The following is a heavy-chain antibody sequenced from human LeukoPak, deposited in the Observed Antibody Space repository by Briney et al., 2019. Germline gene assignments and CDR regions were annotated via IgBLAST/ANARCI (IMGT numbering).Heavy chain of an antibody. V-gene: IGHV3-48*03. D-gene: IGHD3-10*02. CDR3: AELGITMIGGV. CDR2: ISHTGSAN. J-gene: IGHJ6*04. Sequence: GGSLRLSCAASGFTFSSYAMNWVRQAPGKGLEWVSYISHTGSANSYADSVKGRFTISRDNGKNSLYLQMNSLRAEDTAVYYCAELGITMIGGVWGKGTTVTISS. CDR1: GFTFSSYA.